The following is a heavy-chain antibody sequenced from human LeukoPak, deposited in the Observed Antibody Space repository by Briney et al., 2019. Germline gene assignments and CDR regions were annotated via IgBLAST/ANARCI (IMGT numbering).Heavy chain of an antibody. CDR1: GYTFTSYG. CDR2: ISAYNGNT. D-gene: IGHD3-3*01. J-gene: IGHJ5*02. V-gene: IGHV1-18*01. CDR3: ARDYSIFLERRGFDP. Sequence: GASVKVSCKASGYTFTSYGISWVRQAPGQGLEWMGWISAYNGNTNYAQKLQGRVTMTTDTSTSTVYMELRSLRSDDTAVYYCARDYSIFLERRGFDPWGQGTLVTVSS.